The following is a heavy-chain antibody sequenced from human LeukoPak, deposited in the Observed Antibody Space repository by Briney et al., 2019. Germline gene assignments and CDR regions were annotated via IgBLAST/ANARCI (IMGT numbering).Heavy chain of an antibody. V-gene: IGHV4-34*01. J-gene: IGHJ4*02. CDR3: AREPNWNYVWYFDY. CDR2: INHSGST. CDR1: GGSFSGYY. Sequence: SETLSLTCAVYGGSFSGYYWSWIRQPPGKGLEWIGEINHSGSTYYNPSLKSRVTISVDTSKNQFSLKLSSVTAADTAVYYCAREPNWNYVWYFDYWGQGTLVTVSS. D-gene: IGHD1-7*01.